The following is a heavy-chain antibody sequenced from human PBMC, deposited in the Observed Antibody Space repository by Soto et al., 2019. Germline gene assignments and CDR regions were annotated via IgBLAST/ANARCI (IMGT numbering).Heavy chain of an antibody. D-gene: IGHD1-26*01. Sequence: GGSLRLSCAASGFTFSSYAMSWVRQAPGKGLEWVSAISGSGGSTYYADSVKGRFTLPRDNSKNTLYLQMNSLRAEDTAVYYCAKARWELSFDYWGQGTLVTVSS. V-gene: IGHV3-23*01. CDR2: ISGSGGST. CDR3: AKARWELSFDY. J-gene: IGHJ4*02. CDR1: GFTFSSYA.